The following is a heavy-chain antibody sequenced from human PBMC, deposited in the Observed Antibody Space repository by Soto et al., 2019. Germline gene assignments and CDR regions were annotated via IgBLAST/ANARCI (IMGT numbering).Heavy chain of an antibody. CDR2: IWYDGSNK. CDR1: GFTFSSYG. J-gene: IGHJ4*02. V-gene: IGHV3-33*01. Sequence: GGSLRLSCAASGFTFSSYGMHWVRQAPGKGLEWVAVIWYDGSNKYYADSVKGRFTISRDNSKNTLYLQMNSLRAEDTAVYYCARGPYGSGSEYYFDYWGQGTLVTVSS. D-gene: IGHD3-10*01. CDR3: ARGPYGSGSEYYFDY.